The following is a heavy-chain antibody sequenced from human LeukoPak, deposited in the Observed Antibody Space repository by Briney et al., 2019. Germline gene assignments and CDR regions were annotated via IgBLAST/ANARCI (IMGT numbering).Heavy chain of an antibody. CDR3: AREKFGQWPDPTYYFDY. V-gene: IGHV4-59*01. CDR1: GGSISSYY. D-gene: IGHD6-19*01. Sequence: KPSETLSLTCTVSGGSISSYYWSWIRQPPGKGLEWIGYIYYSGSTNYNPSLKSRVTISVDTSKNQFSLKLSSVAAADTAVYYCAREKFGQWPDPTYYFDYWGQGTLVTVSS. J-gene: IGHJ4*02. CDR2: IYYSGST.